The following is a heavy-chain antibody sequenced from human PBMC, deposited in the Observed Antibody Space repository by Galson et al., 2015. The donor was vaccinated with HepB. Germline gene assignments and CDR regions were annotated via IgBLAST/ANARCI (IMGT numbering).Heavy chain of an antibody. J-gene: IGHJ4*02. Sequence: QSGAEVKKPGESLKISCKGSGYSFTSYWIGWVRQMPGKGLEWMGIIYPGDSDTRYSPSFTGQVTISADKSISTAYLQWTSLKAPDTAMYYCARHARSMVTTSGLIDYWGQGTLVTVSS. CDR2: IYPGDSDT. CDR3: ARHARSMVTTSGLIDY. CDR1: GYSFTSYW. V-gene: IGHV5-51*01. D-gene: IGHD4-17*01.